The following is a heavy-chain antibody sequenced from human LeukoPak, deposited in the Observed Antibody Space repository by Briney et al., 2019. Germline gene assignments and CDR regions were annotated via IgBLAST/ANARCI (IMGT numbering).Heavy chain of an antibody. CDR1: EYSFTSYA. CDR3: ARSADYFYYGMDV. CDR2: INTNTGNP. Sequence: ASVKVSCKASEYSFTSYAMNWVRQAPGQGLEWMGWINTNTGNPTYAQGFTGRLAFSLDTSVSTAYLQISSLKAEDTAVYYCARSADYFYYGMDVWGQGTTVTVSS. J-gene: IGHJ6*02. V-gene: IGHV7-4-1*02.